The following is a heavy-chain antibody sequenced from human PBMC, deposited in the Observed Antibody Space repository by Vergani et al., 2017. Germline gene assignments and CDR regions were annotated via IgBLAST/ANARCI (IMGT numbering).Heavy chain of an antibody. V-gene: IGHV4-34*01. D-gene: IGHD6-6*01. J-gene: IGHJ1*01. Sequence: QVQLQQWGAGLLKPSETLSLTCAVYGGSFSGYYWSWIRQPPGKGLEWIGEINHSGSTNYNPSIKSRVTISVDTSKNQFSLKLSSVTAADTAVYYCAREEYSSSHFQHWGQGTLVTVSS. CDR1: GGSFSGYY. CDR2: INHSGST. CDR3: AREEYSSSHFQH.